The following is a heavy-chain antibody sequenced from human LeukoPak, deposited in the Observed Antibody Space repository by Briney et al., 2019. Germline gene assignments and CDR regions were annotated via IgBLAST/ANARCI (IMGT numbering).Heavy chain of an antibody. Sequence: PGGSLRLSCAASGFAFSSYGMHWVRQGPGKGLEWVAVILYVGSSKYYADSVKGRFTISRDNSKNTLFLQMNSLRAEDTAVYYCAKDHKYYFDSSTYYEYYFDYWGQGTLVTVSS. D-gene: IGHD3-22*01. CDR3: AKDHKYYFDSSTYYEYYFDY. J-gene: IGHJ4*02. CDR1: GFAFSSYG. V-gene: IGHV3-30*18. CDR2: ILYVGSSK.